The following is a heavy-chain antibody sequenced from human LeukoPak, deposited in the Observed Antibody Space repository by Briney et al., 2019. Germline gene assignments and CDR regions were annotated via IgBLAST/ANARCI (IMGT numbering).Heavy chain of an antibody. V-gene: IGHV3-23*01. CDR2: ISGSGYST. Sequence: QPGGSLRLSCAASGFTFSSYAMSWVRQAPGKGLEWVSVISGSGYSTYYADSVKGRFTISRDNSKNTLYLQMNSLRAEDTAVYYCAKDRSGSTAEYFQDWGQGTLVTVSS. CDR1: GFTFSSYA. D-gene: IGHD3-10*01. J-gene: IGHJ1*01. CDR3: AKDRSGSTAEYFQD.